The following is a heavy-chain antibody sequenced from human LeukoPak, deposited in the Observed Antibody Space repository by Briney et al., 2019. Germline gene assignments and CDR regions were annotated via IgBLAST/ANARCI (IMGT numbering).Heavy chain of an antibody. V-gene: IGHV1-2*04. CDR3: RLVTTGDY. D-gene: IGHD3-9*01. Sequence: ASVKVSCKTSGYSFTGQYMHWVRQAPGQGLEWMGRINLRSGATNYAQKFQDWVTVTRDTSITTVYIEVSRLRSDDTAVYYCRLVTTGDYWGQGTLVTVSS. CDR1: GYSFTGQY. J-gene: IGHJ4*02. CDR2: INLRSGAT.